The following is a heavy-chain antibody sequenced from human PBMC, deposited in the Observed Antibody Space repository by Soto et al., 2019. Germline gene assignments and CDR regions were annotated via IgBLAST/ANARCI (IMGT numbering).Heavy chain of an antibody. V-gene: IGHV4-59*01. CDR1: GGSITSYY. Sequence: SETLSLTCTVSGGSITSYYWSWVRQPPGKGLEWIGYIYYSGNTNYNPSLKSRVTISVDTSKNQFSLKLSSVTAADTAVYYCARTGYSSGFYYFDYWGQGTLVNVSS. CDR2: IYYSGNT. D-gene: IGHD6-19*01. CDR3: ARTGYSSGFYYFDY. J-gene: IGHJ4*02.